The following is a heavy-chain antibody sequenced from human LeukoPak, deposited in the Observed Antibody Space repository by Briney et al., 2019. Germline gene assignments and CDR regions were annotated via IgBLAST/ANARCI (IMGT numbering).Heavy chain of an antibody. CDR1: GGTFSNYA. CDR3: ARTPSVVVAASPWLGWFDP. Sequence: SVKVSCKASGGTFSNYAISWVRQAPGHGLEWMGGNIPIFGRANYAQKFQGRVTITADESTSTAYMELSSLRSEDTAVYYCARTPSVVVAASPWLGWFDPWGQGTLVTVSS. J-gene: IGHJ5*02. CDR2: NIPIFGRA. D-gene: IGHD2-21*02. V-gene: IGHV1-69*13.